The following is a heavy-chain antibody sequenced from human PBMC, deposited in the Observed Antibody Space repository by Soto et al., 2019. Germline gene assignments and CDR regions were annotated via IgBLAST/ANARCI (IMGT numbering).Heavy chain of an antibody. V-gene: IGHV3-64*01. D-gene: IGHD5-18*01. CDR3: ARGLLPVTAMVDDY. Sequence: EVQLVESGGGLVQPGGSLRLSCAASGFTFSSYAMHWVRKAPGKGLEYVSAISSNGGSTYYANSVKGRFTISRDNSKNTLYLQMCSLRAEDMAVYYCARGLLPVTAMVDDYWGQGTLVTVSS. J-gene: IGHJ4*02. CDR2: ISSNGGST. CDR1: GFTFSSYA.